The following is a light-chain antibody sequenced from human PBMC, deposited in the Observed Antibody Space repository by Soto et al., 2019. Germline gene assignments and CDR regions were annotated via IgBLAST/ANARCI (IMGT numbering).Light chain of an antibody. CDR3: QHYNNYLLT. Sequence: DIQMTQSPSTLSASVGDRVTITCRASQTISSWLAWYQQKPGKAPKLLIYKASSLESGVPSRFSGSGSGTEFTLTISSLQPDDFATYYCQHYNNYLLTFGGGTKVDI. J-gene: IGKJ4*01. V-gene: IGKV1-5*03. CDR2: KAS. CDR1: QTISSW.